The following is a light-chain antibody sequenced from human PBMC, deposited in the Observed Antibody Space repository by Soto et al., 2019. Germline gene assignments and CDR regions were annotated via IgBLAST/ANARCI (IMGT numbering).Light chain of an antibody. CDR3: QQYNNWPPGT. J-gene: IGKJ1*01. CDR1: QSVSGN. Sequence: EIVMTQSPATLFVSAGERATLSCRASQSVSGNLAWYQQKPGQAPRLLIYGASTRATGIPARFSGSGSGTEFTLTISSLQSEDFAVYYCQQYNNWPPGTFGQGTKVEIK. CDR2: GAS. V-gene: IGKV3-15*01.